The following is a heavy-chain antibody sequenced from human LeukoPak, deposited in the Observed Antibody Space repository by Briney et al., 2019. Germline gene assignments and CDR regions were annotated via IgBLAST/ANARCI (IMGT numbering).Heavy chain of an antibody. CDR1: GFTFRSDG. D-gene: IGHD3-16*01. V-gene: IGHV3-30*02. CDR2: IQKDGSNK. CDR3: AKEMYDYVWGSYFEN. Sequence: GGSLRLSCAASGFTFRSDGMHWVRQAPGKGLEWVAFIQKDGSNKYYGDSVKGRFTISRDNSKNTLYLQMNSLRVEDTAVYYCAKEMYDYVWGSYFENWGQGTLVTVSS. J-gene: IGHJ4*02.